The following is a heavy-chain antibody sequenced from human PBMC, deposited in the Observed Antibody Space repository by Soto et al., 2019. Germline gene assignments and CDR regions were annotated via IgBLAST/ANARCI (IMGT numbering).Heavy chain of an antibody. CDR2: IVVGNGNI. CDR3: KSEDVATGWG. D-gene: IGHD2-15*01. V-gene: IGHV1-58*01. CDR1: GFIFTISA. Sequence: SVKVSCETSGFIFTISAVQWVLQARGQRLEWMGRIVVGNGNIDYAQRFQKRLTLTRDIATSTVYMELSSLTLEDTATYYCKSEDVATGWGWRQGSPVTVAP. J-gene: IGHJ4*02.